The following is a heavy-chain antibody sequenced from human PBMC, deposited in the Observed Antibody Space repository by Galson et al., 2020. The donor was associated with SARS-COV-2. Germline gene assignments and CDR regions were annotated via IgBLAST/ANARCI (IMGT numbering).Heavy chain of an antibody. D-gene: IGHD6-19*01. CDR3: AKLLAPALDPESIISVAAPADDHFQHGLDV. Sequence: GGSLRLSCAASGFTFSSYGMHWVRQAPGKGLEWVAIISYDGSNQYYADSVRGRFTISRDNSKNMMYLQMNSLRAEDTAIYYCAKLLAPALDPESIISVAAPADDHFQHGLDVWCHGTTVTVS. CDR2: ISYDGSNQ. V-gene: IGHV3-30*18. J-gene: IGHJ6*02. CDR1: GFTFSSYG.